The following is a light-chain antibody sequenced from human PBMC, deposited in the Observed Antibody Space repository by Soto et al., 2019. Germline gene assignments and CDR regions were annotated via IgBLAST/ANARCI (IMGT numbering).Light chain of an antibody. CDR1: QNINNL. Sequence: DIQMTQSPSTLSASVGDGVTITCRASQNINNLLAWYQQKPGKAPKLLIYDASSLESGVPSRFSGSGSGTEFTLTISSLQPDDFATYYCQQYNSLFGQGTKVEIK. CDR2: DAS. J-gene: IGKJ1*01. V-gene: IGKV1-5*01. CDR3: QQYNSL.